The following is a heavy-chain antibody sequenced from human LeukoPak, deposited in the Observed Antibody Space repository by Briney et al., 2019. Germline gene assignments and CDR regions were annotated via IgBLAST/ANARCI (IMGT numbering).Heavy chain of an antibody. CDR2: ISGSGGST. V-gene: IGHV3-23*01. J-gene: IGHJ4*02. CDR3: AKESGYYGSGSYYSAGFFDY. D-gene: IGHD3-10*01. Sequence: GGSLRLSCAASGSTFSSYAMSRVRQAPGKGLEWVSAISGSGGSTYYADSVKGRFTISRDNSKNTLYLQMNSLRAEDTAVYYCAKESGYYGSGSYYSAGFFDYWGQGTLVTVSS. CDR1: GSTFSSYA.